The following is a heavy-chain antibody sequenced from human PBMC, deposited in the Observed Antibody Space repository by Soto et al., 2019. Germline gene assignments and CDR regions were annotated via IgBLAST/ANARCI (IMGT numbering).Heavy chain of an antibody. J-gene: IGHJ1*01. CDR1: GFTFSSHV. V-gene: IGHV3-30*18. CDR3: ANGDSSGFEYFQS. CDR2: VSFDGTNK. D-gene: IGHD3-22*01. Sequence: PVGSLILSCTSSGFTFSSHVMHLVRQAPGKGLEWVAVVSFDGTNKNYADSVRGRFTISRDNSKNTLYLQMSSLRAEDTAVYYCANGDSSGFEYFQSWGQGTLVTVSS.